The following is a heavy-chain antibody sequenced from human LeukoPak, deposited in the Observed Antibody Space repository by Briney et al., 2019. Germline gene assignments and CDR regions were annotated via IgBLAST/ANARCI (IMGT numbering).Heavy chain of an antibody. CDR2: IKQDGSAK. J-gene: IGHJ4*02. Sequence: PGGSLRLSCAASGFTFSSYWMSWVRQAPGKGLEWVANIKQDGSAKNYGDSVKGRFTISRDNAKNSLYLQMNSLRAEDTAVYYCARDLSSWGTVTPYDYWGQGTLVTVSS. V-gene: IGHV3-7*01. CDR3: ARDLSSWGTVTPYDY. D-gene: IGHD3-16*01. CDR1: GFTFSSYW.